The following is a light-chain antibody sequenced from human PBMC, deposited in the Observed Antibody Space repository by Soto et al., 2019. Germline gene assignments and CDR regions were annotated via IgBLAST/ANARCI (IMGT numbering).Light chain of an antibody. V-gene: IGLV1-40*01. CDR2: DDD. CDR1: SSNIGAGYV. Sequence: QPVLTQPASVSGAPGQRITISCTGSSSNIGAGYVHWYKHLPGTAPKLLIYDDDIRPSGVPDRFSGSSSGTSASLAITDLQAEDEADYYCQSYDSTVSGVIFGGGTKVTVL. J-gene: IGLJ2*01. CDR3: QSYDSTVSGVI.